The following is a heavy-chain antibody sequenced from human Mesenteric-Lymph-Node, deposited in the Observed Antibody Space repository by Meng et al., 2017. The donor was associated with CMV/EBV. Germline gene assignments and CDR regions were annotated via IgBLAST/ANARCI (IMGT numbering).Heavy chain of an antibody. Sequence: YGRSFSGYYGNWIRQPPEKGLEWIGEINHSGSTNYNPSLKSRATISVDTSKNQFSLKLSSVTAADTAVYYCARRNMVRGVVNWYFDLWGRGILVTVSS. D-gene: IGHD3-10*01. CDR1: GRSFSGYY. V-gene: IGHV4-34*01. J-gene: IGHJ2*01. CDR2: INHSGST. CDR3: ARRNMVRGVVNWYFDL.